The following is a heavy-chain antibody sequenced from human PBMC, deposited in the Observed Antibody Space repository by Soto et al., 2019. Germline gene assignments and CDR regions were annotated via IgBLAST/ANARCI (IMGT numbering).Heavy chain of an antibody. CDR3: ARDAHETYYDFWSGYYPWSYYGMDV. D-gene: IGHD3-3*01. V-gene: IGHV3-11*06. CDR1: GFTFSDYY. CDR2: ISSSSSYT. J-gene: IGHJ6*02. Sequence: GGSLRLSCAASGFTFSDYYMSWIRQAPGKGLEWVSYISSSSSYTNYADSVKGRFTISSDNAKNSLYLQMNSLRAEDTAVYYCARDAHETYYDFWSGYYPWSYYGMDVWGQGTTVTVSS.